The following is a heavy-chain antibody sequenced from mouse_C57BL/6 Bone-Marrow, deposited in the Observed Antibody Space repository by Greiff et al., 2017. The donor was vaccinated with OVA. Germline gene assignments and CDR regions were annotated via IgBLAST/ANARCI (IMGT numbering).Heavy chain of an antibody. CDR3: ARRRGCDY. Sequence: VKVVESGPELVKPGASVKISCKASGYAFSSSWMNWVKQRPGKGLEWIGRIYPGDGDTNYNGKFKGKATLTADKSSSTAYMQLSSLTSEDSAVYFCARRRGCDYWGQGTTLTVSS. CDR2: IYPGDGDT. CDR1: GYAFSSSW. V-gene: IGHV1-82*01. J-gene: IGHJ2*01.